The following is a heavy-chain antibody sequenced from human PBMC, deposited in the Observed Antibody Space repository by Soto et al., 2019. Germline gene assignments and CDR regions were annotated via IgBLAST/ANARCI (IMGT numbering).Heavy chain of an antibody. CDR2: IYYSGST. CDR3: AGTYHSWNPFSFDI. J-gene: IGHJ3*02. Sequence: SETLSLTCTVSGGSISSYYWSWIRQPPGKGLEWIGYIYYSGSTNYNPSLKSRVTISVDTSKNQFSLKLSSVTAADTAVYYCAGTYHSWNPFSFDIWGQGTMVSVSS. D-gene: IGHD1-20*01. V-gene: IGHV4-59*01. CDR1: GGSISSYY.